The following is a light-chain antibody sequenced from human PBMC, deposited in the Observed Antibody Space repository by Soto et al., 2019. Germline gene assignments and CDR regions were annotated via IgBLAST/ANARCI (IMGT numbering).Light chain of an antibody. J-gene: IGLJ1*01. CDR1: SSNVGSLS. Sequence: QSVLTQAPSASGTPGQRVTISCSGSSSNVGSLSVDWYQHLPGTAPKLLIHSNYQRPSGVPDRFSGSKSGTSASLAINGLQSEDEADYSCAAWDGSLNGLYVFGTGTKVTVL. CDR3: AAWDGSLNGLYV. V-gene: IGLV1-44*01. CDR2: SNY.